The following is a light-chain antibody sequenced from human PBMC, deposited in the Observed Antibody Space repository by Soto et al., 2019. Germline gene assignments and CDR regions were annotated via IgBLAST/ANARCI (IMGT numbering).Light chain of an antibody. V-gene: IGLV2-8*01. CDR2: EVN. CDR1: NNDIGGYTY. Sequence: QSALTQPPSASGSPGQSVTISCTGTNNDIGGYTYFSWYQQLPGKAPKLMIYEVNKRPSGIPDRFSGSKSGNTAYLTVSGLLPEDEAEYFCSSYSRSINYVFGTGTKVT. CDR3: SSYSRSINYV. J-gene: IGLJ1*01.